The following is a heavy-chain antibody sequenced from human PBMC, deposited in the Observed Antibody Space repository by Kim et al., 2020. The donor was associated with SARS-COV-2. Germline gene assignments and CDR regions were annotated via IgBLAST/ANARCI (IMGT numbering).Heavy chain of an antibody. J-gene: IGHJ5*02. Sequence: GGSLRLSCTASGFTFGDYAMSWVRQAPGKGLEWVGFIRSKAYGGTTEYAASVKGRFTISRDDSKSIAYLQMNSLKTEDTAVYYCTRKGQLVPARAPFDPWGQGTLVTVSS. CDR2: IRSKAYGGTT. CDR3: TRKGQLVPARAPFDP. D-gene: IGHD6-6*01. CDR1: GFTFGDYA. V-gene: IGHV3-49*04.